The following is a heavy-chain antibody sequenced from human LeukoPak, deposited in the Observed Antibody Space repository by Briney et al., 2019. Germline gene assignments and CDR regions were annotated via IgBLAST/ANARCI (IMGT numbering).Heavy chain of an antibody. CDR1: GFTFSSYA. CDR2: ISYDGSNK. CDR3: ARDYYGSGSYSGGFDY. Sequence: PGGSLRLSCAAPGFTFSSYAMHWVRQAPGKGLEWVAVISYDGSNKYYADSVKGRFTISRDNSKNTLYLQMNSLRAEDTAVYYCARDYYGSGSYSGGFDYWGQGTLVTVSS. D-gene: IGHD3-10*01. V-gene: IGHV3-30*04. J-gene: IGHJ4*02.